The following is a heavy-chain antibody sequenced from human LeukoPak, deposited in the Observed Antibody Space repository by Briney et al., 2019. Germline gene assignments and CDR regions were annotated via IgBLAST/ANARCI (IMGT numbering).Heavy chain of an antibody. CDR2: IYTSGST. V-gene: IGHV4-4*07. CDR1: GGSISSYY. D-gene: IGHD2-2*01. J-gene: IGHJ3*02. Sequence: SETLSLTCTASGGSISSYYWSWIRQPAGKGLEWIGRIYTSGSTNYNPSLKSRVTMSVDTSKNQFSLKLSSVTAADTAVYYCARGRGKYCSSTRCPAHAFDIWGQGTMVTVSS. CDR3: ARGRGKYCSSTRCPAHAFDI.